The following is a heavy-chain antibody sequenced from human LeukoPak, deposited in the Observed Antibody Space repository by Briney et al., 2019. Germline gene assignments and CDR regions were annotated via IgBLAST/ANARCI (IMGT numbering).Heavy chain of an antibody. V-gene: IGHV1-69*05. D-gene: IGHD3-3*01. J-gene: IGHJ4*02. CDR3: ARGTIFGVVTNWYFDY. Sequence: SVKVSCKASGGTFRSYAIRWVRQAPGQGVEWMGGIIPIFGTANYAQKFQGRVTITTDESTSTAYMELSSLRSEDTAVYYCARGTIFGVVTNWYFDYWGQGTLVTVSS. CDR1: GGTFRSYA. CDR2: IIPIFGTA.